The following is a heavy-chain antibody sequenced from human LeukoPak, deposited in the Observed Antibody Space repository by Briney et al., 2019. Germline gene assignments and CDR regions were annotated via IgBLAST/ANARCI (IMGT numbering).Heavy chain of an antibody. V-gene: IGHV1-69*06. D-gene: IGHD3-9*01. CDR1: GGTFSSYA. CDR3: GRVRIGYDILTY. Sequence: GASVKVSCKASGGTFSSYAIIWVRQAPGQGLEWMGGIIPIFGTANYAQKFQGRVTITADKSTRTAYMELSSLRFEDAAVYYCGRVRIGYDILTYWGQGTLVTVSS. CDR2: IIPIFGTA. J-gene: IGHJ4*02.